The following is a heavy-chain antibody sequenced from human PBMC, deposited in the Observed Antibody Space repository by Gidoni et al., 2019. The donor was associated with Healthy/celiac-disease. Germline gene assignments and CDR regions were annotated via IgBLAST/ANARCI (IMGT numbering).Heavy chain of an antibody. CDR1: GYTFTSYY. CDR3: ARDRLSLPPVRAFWSGYYGGY. J-gene: IGHJ4*02. D-gene: IGHD3-3*01. CDR2: INPSGGRT. Sequence: QVQLVQSGAEVKKPGASVKVSCKASGYTFTSYYMHWVRQAPGQGLEGMGIINPSGGRTNYAQKFQGRVTMTRDTSTSTVYMELSSLRSEDTAVYYCARDRLSLPPVRAFWSGYYGGYWGQGTLVTVSS. V-gene: IGHV1-46*01.